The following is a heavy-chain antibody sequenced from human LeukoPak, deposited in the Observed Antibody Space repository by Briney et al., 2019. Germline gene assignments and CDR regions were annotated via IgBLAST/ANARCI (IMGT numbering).Heavy chain of an antibody. J-gene: IGHJ4*02. V-gene: IGHV1-8*03. CDR3: ARGGQYCSSTSCYILDY. CDR1: GYTFTSYD. D-gene: IGHD2-2*02. CDR2: MNPNSGNT. Sequence: GASVKVSCKASGYTFTSYDINWVRQATGQGLEWMGWMNPNSGNTGYAQKFQGRVTITRNTSISTAYMELSSLRSEDTAVYYCARGGQYCSSTSCYILDYWGQGTLVTVSS.